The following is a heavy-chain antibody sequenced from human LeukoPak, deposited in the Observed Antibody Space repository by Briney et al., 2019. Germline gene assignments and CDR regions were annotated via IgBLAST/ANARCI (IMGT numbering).Heavy chain of an antibody. CDR1: GFTFSSYW. V-gene: IGHV3-7*04. D-gene: IGHD6-19*01. CDR2: IKQDGSEK. J-gene: IGHJ4*02. CDR3: ARGDSSDNFDC. Sequence: GGSLRLSCAASGFTFSSYWMSWVRQAPGKGLEWVANIKQDGSEKYYVDSVKGRFAISRDNAKNTLYLQMNSLRADDTAVYYCARGDSSDNFDCWGQGTLVTVSS.